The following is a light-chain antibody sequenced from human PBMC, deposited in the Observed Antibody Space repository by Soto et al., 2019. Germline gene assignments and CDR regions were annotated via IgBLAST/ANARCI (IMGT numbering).Light chain of an antibody. CDR1: SSDVAFYNY. V-gene: IGLV2-8*01. CDR2: EVS. J-gene: IGLJ3*02. CDR3: SSYGGSKV. Sequence: QSVLTQPPSASGSPGQSVTISCTGTSSDVAFYNYVSWYQQHPGKAPKLIIYEVSKRPSGVPDRFSGSKSDNTASLTVSGLQAEDEADYYCSSYGGSKVFGGGTKVTVL.